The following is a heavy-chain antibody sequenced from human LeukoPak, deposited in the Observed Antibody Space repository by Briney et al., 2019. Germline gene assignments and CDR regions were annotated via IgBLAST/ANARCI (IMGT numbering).Heavy chain of an antibody. CDR1: GYTFTGYY. J-gene: IGHJ4*02. Sequence: GASVKVSCKASGYTFTGYYMHCVRQAPGQGLEWMGWINPNSGGTNYAQKFQGRVTMTRDTSISTAYMELSRLRSDDTAVYYCARFRQGAGHYDYWGQGTLVTVSS. D-gene: IGHD6-19*01. V-gene: IGHV1-2*02. CDR3: ARFRQGAGHYDY. CDR2: INPNSGGT.